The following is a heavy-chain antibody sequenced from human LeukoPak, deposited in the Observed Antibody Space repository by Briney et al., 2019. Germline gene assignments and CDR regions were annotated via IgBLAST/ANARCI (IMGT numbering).Heavy chain of an antibody. J-gene: IGHJ4*02. Sequence: SETLSLTCTVSGGSISSYYWSWLRQPPGKGLEWIGYIYYSGSTDYNPSLKSRVTISVETSKNQFSLKLSSVTAADTAVYYCARVTGYMIEDYFDYWGQGTLVTVSS. CDR1: GGSISSYY. V-gene: IGHV4-59*01. CDR3: ARVTGYMIEDYFDY. D-gene: IGHD3-22*01. CDR2: IYYSGST.